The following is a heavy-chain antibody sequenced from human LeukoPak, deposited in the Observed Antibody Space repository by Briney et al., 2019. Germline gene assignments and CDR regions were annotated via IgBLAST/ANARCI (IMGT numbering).Heavy chain of an antibody. Sequence: GGSLRLSCAASGFTFSNNWMHWVRQAPGKGLVWVSRINSDGRTTTYADSVKGRFTISRDNARNTLYLQMNSLRAEDTAVYYCAMIKEGWGQGTLVTVSS. CDR2: INSDGRTT. J-gene: IGHJ4*02. CDR3: AMIKEG. D-gene: IGHD3-22*01. V-gene: IGHV3-74*01. CDR1: GFTFSNNW.